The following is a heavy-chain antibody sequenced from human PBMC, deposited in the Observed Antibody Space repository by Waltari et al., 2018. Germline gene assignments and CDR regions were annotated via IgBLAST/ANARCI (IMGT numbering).Heavy chain of an antibody. CDR2: IYDSGST. V-gene: IGHV4-59*01. D-gene: IGHD1-26*01. CDR1: GGSISSYY. J-gene: IGHJ5*02. CDR3: ASGSPGYNWFDP. Sequence: QVQLQESGPGLVKPSETLSLTCTVSGGSISSYYWSWIRQPPGKGLEWIGYIYDSGSTNYNPSLKSRVTISVDTSKNQFSLKLSSVTAADTAVYYCASGSPGYNWFDPWGQGTLVTVSS.